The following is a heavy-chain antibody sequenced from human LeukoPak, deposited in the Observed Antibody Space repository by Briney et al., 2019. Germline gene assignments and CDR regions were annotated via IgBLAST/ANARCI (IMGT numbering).Heavy chain of an antibody. CDR1: GYTFTSYG. D-gene: IGHD3-9*01. V-gene: IGHV1-18*01. J-gene: IGHJ6*02. CDR2: ISAYNGNT. CDR3: ATEGLYAILTGNRHYYSGMDV. Sequence: ASVKVSCKASGYTFTSYGISWVRQAPGQGLEWMGWISAYNGNTNYAQKLQGRVTMTTDTSTSTAYMELRSLRSDDTAVYYCATEGLYAILTGNRHYYSGMDVWGQGTTVTVSS.